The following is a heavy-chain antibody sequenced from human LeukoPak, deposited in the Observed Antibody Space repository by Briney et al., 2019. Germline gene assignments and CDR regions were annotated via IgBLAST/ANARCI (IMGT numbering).Heavy chain of an antibody. CDR1: GFTFSPYS. Sequence: GGSLRLSCAATGFTFSPYSMDWVRQAPGKGLEWVSYISSGSSTIYYADSVKGRFTISRDNAKNSLYLQMNSLRDEDTAVYYCASGSYGQFDYWGQGTLVTVSS. J-gene: IGHJ4*02. V-gene: IGHV3-48*02. CDR2: ISSGSSTI. CDR3: ASGSYGQFDY. D-gene: IGHD5-18*01.